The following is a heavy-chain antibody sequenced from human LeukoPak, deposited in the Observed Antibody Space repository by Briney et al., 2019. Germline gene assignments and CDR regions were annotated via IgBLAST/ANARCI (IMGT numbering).Heavy chain of an antibody. J-gene: IGHJ5*02. D-gene: IGHD2-15*01. V-gene: IGHV4-39*01. CDR2: IYYSGST. Sequence: SETRSLTGTVPGGSISGRTYSGGGFRQPPGKGLGWLGGIYYSGSTYYNPSLKSRVTISVDTSKNQFSLKLSSVTAADTAMYFCARHYCSGGSCYGDTWFDPWGQGTLVTVSS. CDR1: GGSISGRTYS. CDR3: ARHYCSGGSCYGDTWFDP.